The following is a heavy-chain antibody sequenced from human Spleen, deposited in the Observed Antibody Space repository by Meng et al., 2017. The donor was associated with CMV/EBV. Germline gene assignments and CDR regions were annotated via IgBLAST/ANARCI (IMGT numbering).Heavy chain of an antibody. D-gene: IGHD2-2*01. J-gene: IGHJ5*02. CDR2: ISGSGGST. V-gene: IGHV3-23*01. CDR1: GFTFSSYA. Sequence: GESLKISCAASGFTFSSYAMSWVRQAPGKGLEWVSAISGSGGSTYYADSVKGRFTISRDNSKNTLYLQMNSLRAEDTAVYYCAKEGWYCSSTSCRRWFDPWGQGTLVT. CDR3: AKEGWYCSSTSCRRWFDP.